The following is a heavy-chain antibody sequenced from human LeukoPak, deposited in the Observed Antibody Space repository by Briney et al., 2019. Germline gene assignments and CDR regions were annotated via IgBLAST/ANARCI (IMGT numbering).Heavy chain of an antibody. CDR2: IYYSGST. CDR3: ARRGYYGSGNWFDP. Sequence: TSETLSLTCTVSGGSISSYYWSWIRQPPGKGLEWIGYIYYSGSTNYNPSLKSRVTISVDTSKNQFSLKLSSVTAADTAVYYCARRGYYGSGNWFDPWGQGTLVTVSS. CDR1: GGSISSYY. J-gene: IGHJ5*02. D-gene: IGHD3-10*01. V-gene: IGHV4-59*01.